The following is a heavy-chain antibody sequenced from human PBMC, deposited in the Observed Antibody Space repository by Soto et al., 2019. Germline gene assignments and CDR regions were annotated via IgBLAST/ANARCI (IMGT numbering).Heavy chain of an antibody. D-gene: IGHD1-1*01. CDR2: INHSGST. CDR3: AREVPSRYFDL. J-gene: IGHJ2*01. V-gene: IGHV4-34*01. Sequence: QVRLQQWGAGLLKPSETLSLTCAVFGGSFSDYYWRWSRQPPGQGLEWIGEINHSGSTNYPPSRMSRVTVSLDTCKNQFSLKLSSVTAAYTAVYYCAREVPSRYFDLWGRGTPVTVSS. CDR1: GGSFSDYY.